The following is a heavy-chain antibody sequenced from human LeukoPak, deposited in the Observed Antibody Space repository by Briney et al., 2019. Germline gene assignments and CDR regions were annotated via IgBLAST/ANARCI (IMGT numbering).Heavy chain of an antibody. V-gene: IGHV4-59*01. CDR2: IYSSGST. CDR1: GGSISANY. J-gene: IGHJ4*02. D-gene: IGHD1-26*01. Sequence: SETLSLTCTVSGGSISANYWSWIRQPPGKGLEWIGYIYSSGSTSYNPSLKSRVTISADTSENQVSLKLTSVTAADTAVYYCARDSAIYSRDFAYWGQGTLVTVSS. CDR3: ARDSAIYSRDFAY.